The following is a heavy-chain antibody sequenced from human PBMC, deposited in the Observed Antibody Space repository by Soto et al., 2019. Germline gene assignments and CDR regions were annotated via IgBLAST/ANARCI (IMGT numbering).Heavy chain of an antibody. J-gene: IGHJ4*02. CDR1: GGSISSYY. CDR2: IYYSGST. D-gene: IGHD3-10*01. V-gene: IGHV4-59*08. Sequence: QVQLQESGPGLVKPSETLSLTCTVSGGSISSYYWSWIRQPPGKGLEWIGYIYYSGSTNYNPSLKSRVTISVDTSKIQSSLKLSSVTAADTAVYYCAGRYGSGLDYWGQGTLVTVSS. CDR3: AGRYGSGLDY.